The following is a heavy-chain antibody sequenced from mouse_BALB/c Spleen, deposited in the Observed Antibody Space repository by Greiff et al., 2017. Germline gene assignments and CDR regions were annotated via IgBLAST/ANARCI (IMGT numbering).Heavy chain of an antibody. CDR3: ARGPRYGNYDAMDY. CDR1: GFSLTSYG. D-gene: IGHD2-1*01. Sequence: QVQLQQSGPGLVAPSQSLSITCTVSGFSLTSYGVHWVRQPPGKGLEWLGVIWAGGSTNCNSALMSRLSISKDNSKSQVFLKMNSLQTDDTAMYYCARGPRYGNYDAMDYWGQGTSVTVSS. CDR2: IWAGGST. V-gene: IGHV2-9*02. J-gene: IGHJ4*01.